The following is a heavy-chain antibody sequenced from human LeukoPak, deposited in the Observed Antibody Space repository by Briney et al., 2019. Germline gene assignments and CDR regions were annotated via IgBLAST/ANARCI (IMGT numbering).Heavy chain of an antibody. CDR2: IWNDGSKK. CDR1: GFSFSTFG. V-gene: IGHV3-33*08. CDR3: GRDSLGGDY. Sequence: PGGSLRLSCAASGFSFSTFGMHWARRAPGKGLEWVAVIWNDGSKKFYAESVKGRFTISRDNSQNTLYLQMNSLRAEDTAVYYCGRDSLGGDYWGQGTLVTVSS. J-gene: IGHJ4*02. D-gene: IGHD3-16*01.